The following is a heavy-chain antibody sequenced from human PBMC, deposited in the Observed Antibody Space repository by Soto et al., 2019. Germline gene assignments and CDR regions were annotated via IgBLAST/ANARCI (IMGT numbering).Heavy chain of an antibody. CDR1: GFTFSSYN. CDR2: ISSSGSPI. Sequence: GGSLRLSCAASGFTFSSYNMLWVRQAPGKGLEWVSYISSSGSPIYYGDSVKGRFTISRDNAKNSLYLQMNSLRAEDSAVYYCARYGSGIDCWGQGALVTVSS. V-gene: IGHV3-48*01. J-gene: IGHJ4*02. CDR3: ARYGSGIDC. D-gene: IGHD5-12*01.